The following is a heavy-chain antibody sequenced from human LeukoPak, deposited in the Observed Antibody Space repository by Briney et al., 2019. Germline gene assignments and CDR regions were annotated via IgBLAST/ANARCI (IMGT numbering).Heavy chain of an antibody. D-gene: IGHD3-22*01. CDR2: ISANNGNT. CDR1: GYTFTSYG. Sequence: ASVKVSCKASGYTFTSYGISWVRQAPGQGLEWMGGISANNGNTNYAQKLQGRVTMTTDTSTSTAYMELRSLRSDDTAVYYWARDQGPYYYDSSGSGFDPWGQGTLVTVSS. CDR3: ARDQGPYYYDSSGSGFDP. J-gene: IGHJ5*02. V-gene: IGHV1-18*04.